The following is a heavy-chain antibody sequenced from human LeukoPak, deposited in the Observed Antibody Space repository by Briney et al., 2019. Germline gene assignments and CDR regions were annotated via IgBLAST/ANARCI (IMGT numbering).Heavy chain of an antibody. D-gene: IGHD3-16*01. V-gene: IGHV4-39*07. CDR3: ASARGDGFDY. CDR1: GGSISSSSYY. CDR2: IYYSGST. J-gene: IGHJ4*02. Sequence: PSETLSLTCTVSGGSISSSSYYWGWIRQPPGKGLEWIGSIYYSGSTYYSPSLKSRVTISVDTSKNQFSLKLSSVTAADTAVYYCASARGDGFDYWGQGTLVTVSS.